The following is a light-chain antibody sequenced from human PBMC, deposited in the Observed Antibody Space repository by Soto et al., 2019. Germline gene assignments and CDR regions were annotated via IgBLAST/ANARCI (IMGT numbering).Light chain of an antibody. J-gene: IGLJ1*01. CDR3: SSYTSSSTRV. CDR2: DVN. CDR1: SSDVGGYNY. V-gene: IGLV2-14*01. Sequence: QSALTQPASVSGSPGQSITISCTGTSSDVGGYNYVSWYQQNPGKAPKLMIYDVNNRPSGVSYRFSGSKSGNTASLPISGLQAEDEADYYCSSYTSSSTRVFGTWPKLTVL.